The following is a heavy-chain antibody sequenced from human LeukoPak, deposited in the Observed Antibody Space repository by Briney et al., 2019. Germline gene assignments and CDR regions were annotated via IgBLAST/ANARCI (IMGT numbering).Heavy chain of an antibody. CDR1: GFTFSSYS. Sequence: GGSLRLSCAASGFTFSSYSMNWVRQAPGKGLEWVSSISSSSSYIYYVDSVKGRFTISRDNAKNSLYLQMNSLRAEDTAVYYCARGNARLEWLPDYYYYGMDVWGQGTTVTVSS. D-gene: IGHD3-3*01. V-gene: IGHV3-21*01. CDR2: ISSSSSYI. CDR3: ARGNARLEWLPDYYYYGMDV. J-gene: IGHJ6*02.